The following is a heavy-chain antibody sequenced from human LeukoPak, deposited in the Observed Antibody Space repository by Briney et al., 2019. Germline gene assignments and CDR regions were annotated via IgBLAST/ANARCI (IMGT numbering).Heavy chain of an antibody. V-gene: IGHV3-49*03. CDR3: TRRLYSNYYDSSGYYDY. CDR2: IRSKAYGGTT. D-gene: IGHD3-22*01. J-gene: IGHJ4*02. Sequence: GGSLRLSCTASGFTFGDYAMSWFRQAPGKGLECVGFIRSKAYGGTTEYAASVKGRFTISRDDSKSIAYLQMNSLKTEDTAVYYCTRRLYSNYYDSSGYYDYWGQGTLVTVSS. CDR1: GFTFGDYA.